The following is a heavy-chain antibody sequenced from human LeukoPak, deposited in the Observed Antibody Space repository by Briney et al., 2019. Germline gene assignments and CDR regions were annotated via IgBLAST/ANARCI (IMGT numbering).Heavy chain of an antibody. V-gene: IGHV1-8*01. CDR3: AREDYYDSSGYYDWFDP. Sequence: ASVKVSCKASGYTFTSYDINWVRQATGQGLEWMGWMNTNSGNTGYAQKFQGRVTMTRNTSISTAYMELSSLRSEDTAVYYCAREDYYDSSGYYDWFDPWGQGTLVTVSS. CDR1: GYTFTSYD. D-gene: IGHD3-22*01. CDR2: MNTNSGNT. J-gene: IGHJ5*02.